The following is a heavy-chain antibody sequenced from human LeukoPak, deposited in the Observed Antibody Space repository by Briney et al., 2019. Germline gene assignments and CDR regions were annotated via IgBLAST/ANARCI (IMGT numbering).Heavy chain of an antibody. D-gene: IGHD3-22*01. CDR1: GFTFSSFT. J-gene: IGHJ4*02. Sequence: PGGSLRLSCAASGFTFSSFTMNWVRQAPGRGLEWVSYISSSGTTINYADSVKGRFTVFRDNAKNSLYLQMNSLRVEDTAVYYCVRDPFPGYYDSSGYNRYDYWGQGTLVTVSS. CDR2: ISSSGTTI. CDR3: VRDPFPGYYDSSGYNRYDY. V-gene: IGHV3-48*04.